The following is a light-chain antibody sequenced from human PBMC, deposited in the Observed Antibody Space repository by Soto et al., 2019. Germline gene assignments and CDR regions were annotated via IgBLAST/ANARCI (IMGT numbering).Light chain of an antibody. Sequence: QSVLTQPPSVSGSPGQSVTISCTGTSSDVGKYDRMSWYQQPPGTAPKLIIYEVTNRPSGVPARFSGSKSGNTASLTISGLQAEDEADYYCSSYTSTSRYVFGAGTKVTVL. CDR3: SSYTSTSRYV. J-gene: IGLJ1*01. CDR2: EVT. V-gene: IGLV2-18*02. CDR1: SSDVGKYDR.